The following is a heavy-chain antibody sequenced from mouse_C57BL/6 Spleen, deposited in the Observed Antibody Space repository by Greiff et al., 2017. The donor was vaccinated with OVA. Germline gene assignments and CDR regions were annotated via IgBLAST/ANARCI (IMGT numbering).Heavy chain of an antibody. CDR3: TTPYSSYGFAY. J-gene: IGHJ3*01. Sequence: EVQLQQSGAELVRPGASVKLSCTASGFNITDYYMHWVKQRPEQGLEWIGRIDTEDGDTEYAPKFQGKATMTADTSSNTAYLQLRSLTSEDTAVYNCTTPYSSYGFAYWGQGTLVTVSA. CDR1: GFNITDYY. V-gene: IGHV14-1*01. D-gene: IGHD2-5*01. CDR2: IDTEDGDT.